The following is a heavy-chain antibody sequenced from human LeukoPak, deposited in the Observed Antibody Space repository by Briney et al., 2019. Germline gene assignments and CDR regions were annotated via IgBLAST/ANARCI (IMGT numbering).Heavy chain of an antibody. Sequence: PGGSLRLSCATSGFTFSSYAVAWVRRAPGKGLEWVSSISNTGSNTYYADSVKGRFTISRDNSKNTLSLQMNSLTAEDTAVYYCAARRGYYHYMDVWGKGTTVTVSS. D-gene: IGHD3-3*01. V-gene: IGHV3-23*01. CDR2: ISNTGSNT. CDR1: GFTFSSYA. CDR3: AARRGYYHYMDV. J-gene: IGHJ6*03.